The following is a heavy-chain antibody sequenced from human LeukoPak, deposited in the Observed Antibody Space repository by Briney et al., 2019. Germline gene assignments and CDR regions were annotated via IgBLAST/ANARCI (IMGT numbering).Heavy chain of an antibody. J-gene: IGHJ3*02. V-gene: IGHV4-59*01. D-gene: IGHD6-13*01. CDR3: ARWSIAAADDAFDI. CDR2: IYYSGST. Sequence: PSETLSLTCAVYGGSFSGYYWSWIRQPPGKGLEWIGYIYYSGSTNYNPSLKSRVTISVDTSKNQFSLKLSSVTAADTAVYYCARWSIAAADDAFDIWGQGTMVTVS. CDR1: GGSFSGYY.